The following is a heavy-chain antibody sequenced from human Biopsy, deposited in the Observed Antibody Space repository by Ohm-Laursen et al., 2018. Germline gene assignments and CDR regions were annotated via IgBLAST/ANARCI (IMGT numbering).Heavy chain of an antibody. CDR2: ISWNSGSI. D-gene: IGHD3-22*01. CDR1: GFKFDDYG. V-gene: IGHV3-9*01. Sequence: SLRLSCAASGFKFDDYGMNWVRQAPGKGLEWVSLISWNSGSIGYVDSVKGRFTISRDNAKKSLYLQMNSLRAEDTALYYCVKAKAYYDSRGYYYDYWGQGTLVTVSS. CDR3: VKAKAYYDSRGYYYDY. J-gene: IGHJ4*02.